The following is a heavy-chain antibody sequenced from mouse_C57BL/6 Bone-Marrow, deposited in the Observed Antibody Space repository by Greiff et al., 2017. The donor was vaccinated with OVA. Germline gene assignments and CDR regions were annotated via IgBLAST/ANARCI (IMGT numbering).Heavy chain of an antibody. CDR1: GYTFTSYW. CDR2: IYPGSGST. Sequence: QVQLQQSGAELVKPGASVKMSCKASGYTFTSYWITWVKQRPGQGLEWIGDIYPGSGSTNYNEKFKSKATLTVDTSSSTAYMQLSSLTSEDSAVYYCARERGMRLRDYAMDYWGQGTSVTVSS. CDR3: ARERGMRLRDYAMDY. V-gene: IGHV1-55*01. D-gene: IGHD2-4*01. J-gene: IGHJ4*01.